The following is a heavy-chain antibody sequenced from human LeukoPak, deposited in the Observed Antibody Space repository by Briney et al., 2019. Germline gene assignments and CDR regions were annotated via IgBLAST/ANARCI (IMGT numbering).Heavy chain of an antibody. Sequence: PSQTLSLTCTVSGGSISSGSFYWNWIRQPAGKGLEWIGRIYTSGNTDYNPSLKNRVTISVDTSKNQFSLKLTSVTAADTAVYYCAREPSWDPFDYWGQGTLVTVSS. CDR2: IYTSGNT. D-gene: IGHD1-26*01. CDR1: GGSISSGSFY. V-gene: IGHV4-61*02. J-gene: IGHJ4*02. CDR3: AREPSWDPFDY.